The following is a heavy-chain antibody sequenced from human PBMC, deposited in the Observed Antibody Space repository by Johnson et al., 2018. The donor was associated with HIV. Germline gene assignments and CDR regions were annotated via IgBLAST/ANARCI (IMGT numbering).Heavy chain of an antibody. CDR3: AREMAPSYDFWSGTRNSDSFDI. D-gene: IGHD3-3*01. CDR2: ISSSGSTI. Sequence: QVQLVESGGGLVKPGGSLRLSCAASGFTFSDYYMSWIRQAPGKGLEWVSYISSSGSTIYYADSVKGRFTISRDNAKNSLYLQMNSLRGEDTAVYYGAREMAPSYDFWSGTRNSDSFDIWGQGTMVTVSS. J-gene: IGHJ3*02. V-gene: IGHV3-11*04. CDR1: GFTFSDYY.